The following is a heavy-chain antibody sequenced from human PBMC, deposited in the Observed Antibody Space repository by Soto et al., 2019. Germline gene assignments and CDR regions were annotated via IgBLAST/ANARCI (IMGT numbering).Heavy chain of an antibody. CDR3: AADYLRHNSLNGYYYSYGMDV. Sequence: GGSLRLSCAASGITFSTYAMSWVRRSPGKGLEWVSTIGSNGADKQYADFVKGRFTVSRDSSKSTLSLQMNSLRAEDTAVYYCAADYLRHNSLNGYYYSYGMDVWGQGTTVTVSS. J-gene: IGHJ6*02. D-gene: IGHD4-17*01. CDR1: GITFSTYA. V-gene: IGHV3-23*01. CDR2: IGSNGADK.